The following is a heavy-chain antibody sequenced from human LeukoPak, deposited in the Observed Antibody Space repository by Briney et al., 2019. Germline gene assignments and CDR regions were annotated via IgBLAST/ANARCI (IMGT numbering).Heavy chain of an antibody. Sequence: GGSLRLSCAASGFTFSSYGMHWVRQAPGKGLEWVAVISYDGSNKYYADSVKGRFTISRDNSKNTLYLQMNSLRAEDTAVYYCAKDRRYFDWLNAFDIWGQGTMVTVSS. CDR1: GFTFSSYG. J-gene: IGHJ3*02. V-gene: IGHV3-30*18. CDR3: AKDRRYFDWLNAFDI. D-gene: IGHD3-9*01. CDR2: ISYDGSNK.